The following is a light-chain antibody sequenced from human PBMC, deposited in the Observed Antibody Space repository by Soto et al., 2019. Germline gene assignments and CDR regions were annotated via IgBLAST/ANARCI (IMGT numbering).Light chain of an antibody. CDR1: SGDFRSHNL. V-gene: IGLV2-14*02. CDR2: DVY. CDR3: TSYTSSTPFYV. Sequence: QSVLTQPASVSGSPGQSITVSCTRKSGDFRSHNLVSWYQHHPDKAPQLIIYDVYNRPSGVSHRFSGSKSGDTASLTISGLQAEDEADYYCTSYTSSTPFYVFGTGTKVTVL. J-gene: IGLJ1*01.